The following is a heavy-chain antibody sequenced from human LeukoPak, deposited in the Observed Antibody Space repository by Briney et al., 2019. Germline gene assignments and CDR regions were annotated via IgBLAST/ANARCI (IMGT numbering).Heavy chain of an antibody. J-gene: IGHJ3*02. CDR1: GFTFSSYG. D-gene: IGHD4-17*01. V-gene: IGHV3-33*01. Sequence: PGGSLRLSCAASGFTFSSYGMHWVRQAPGKGLEWVAVIWYDGSNKYYADSVKGRFTISRDNSKNTLYLQMNSLRAEDTAVYYCAREEGDYGAFDIWGQGTMVTVSS. CDR3: AREEGDYGAFDI. CDR2: IWYDGSNK.